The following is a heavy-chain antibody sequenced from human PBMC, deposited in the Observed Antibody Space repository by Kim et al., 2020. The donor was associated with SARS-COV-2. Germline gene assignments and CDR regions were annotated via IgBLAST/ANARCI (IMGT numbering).Heavy chain of an antibody. Sequence: GGSLRLSCAASGFIFNSYALNWVRQAPGKGLEWVAVILADENDGSNKFYADSVKGRFTISRDNSKKTLYLQMNSLRPKDTAVYFCARDRGVGGYYFDYWGQGTLVTVSS. CDR2: ILADENDGSNK. CDR1: GFIFNSYA. CDR3: ARDRGVGGYYFDY. D-gene: IGHD3-10*01. V-gene: IGHV3-30*04. J-gene: IGHJ4*02.